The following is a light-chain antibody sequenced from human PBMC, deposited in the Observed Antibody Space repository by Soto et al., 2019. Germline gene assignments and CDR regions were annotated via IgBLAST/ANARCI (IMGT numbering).Light chain of an antibody. CDR2: EVS. J-gene: IGLJ1*01. V-gene: IGLV2-14*01. CDR1: SSDVGAYNY. CDR3: SAYTTSNTLV. Sequence: QSALTQPPSASGSPGQSVTISCTGTSSDVGAYNYVSWYQQHPGKAPKLMIYEVSNRPSGVSSRFSGSKFGNTASLTISGLQADDEADYYCSAYTTSNTLVFGSGTKLTVL.